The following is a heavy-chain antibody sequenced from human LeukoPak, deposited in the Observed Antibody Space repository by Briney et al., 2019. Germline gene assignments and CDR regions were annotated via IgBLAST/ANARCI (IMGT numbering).Heavy chain of an antibody. CDR2: ISSSGSAI. Sequence: GGSLRLSCAASGFTFSRYEMNWVRQVQGRGLEWVSYISSSGSAIYYADTVKGRFTISRDNAKNSLYLQSNSLRAEDTAVYYCAELGITMIGGVWGKGTTVTISS. CDR3: AELGITMIGGV. V-gene: IGHV3-48*03. J-gene: IGHJ6*04. D-gene: IGHD3-10*02. CDR1: GFTFSRYE.